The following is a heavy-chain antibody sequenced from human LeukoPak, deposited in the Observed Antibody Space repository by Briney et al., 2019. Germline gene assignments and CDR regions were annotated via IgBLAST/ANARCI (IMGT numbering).Heavy chain of an antibody. Sequence: PGGSLRLSCAASGFTFSDYYMTWIRQAPGKGLVWISYISSSGRTIYYADSVKGRFTISRDNAKNSLYLQMNSLRAEDTAVYYCARFYGHKIRYFDLWGRGTLVTVSS. CDR3: ARFYGHKIRYFDL. D-gene: IGHD4-17*01. CDR2: ISSSGRTI. CDR1: GFTFSDYY. J-gene: IGHJ2*01. V-gene: IGHV3-11*01.